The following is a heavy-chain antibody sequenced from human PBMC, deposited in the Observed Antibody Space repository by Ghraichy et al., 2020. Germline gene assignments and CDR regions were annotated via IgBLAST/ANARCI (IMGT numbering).Heavy chain of an antibody. Sequence: SQTLSLTCTVSGGSISSYYWSWIRQPPGKGLEWIGYIYYSGSTNYNPSLKSRVTISVDTSKNQFSLKLSSVTAADTAVYYCARRVGSSWIFDYWGQGTLVTVSS. CDR1: GGSISSYY. CDR3: ARRVGSSWIFDY. V-gene: IGHV4-59*01. CDR2: IYYSGST. J-gene: IGHJ4*02. D-gene: IGHD6-13*01.